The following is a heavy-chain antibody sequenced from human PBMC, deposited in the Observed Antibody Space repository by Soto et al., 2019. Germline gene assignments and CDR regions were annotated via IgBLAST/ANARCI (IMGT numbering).Heavy chain of an antibody. Sequence: SETLSLTCTVSGGSISSYYWSWIRQPPGKGLEWIGYIYYSGSTNYNPSLKSRVTISVDTSKNPFSLKLSSVTAADTAVYYCARGYCSGGSCYPLDYWGQGTLVTVSS. V-gene: IGHV4-59*01. CDR3: ARGYCSGGSCYPLDY. D-gene: IGHD2-15*01. CDR2: IYYSGST. J-gene: IGHJ4*02. CDR1: GGSISSYY.